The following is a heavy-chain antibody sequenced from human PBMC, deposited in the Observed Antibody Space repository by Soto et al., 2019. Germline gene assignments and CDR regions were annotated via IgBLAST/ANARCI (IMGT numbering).Heavy chain of an antibody. V-gene: IGHV4-39*01. CDR1: GGSISSSGYY. CDR3: ARREYGGNSPYGMDV. Sequence: QLQLQESGPGLVKPSETLSLTCTVSGGSISSSGYYWGWIRQPPGKGLEWIGSIYYTGSTYYNPSHKSRVTISVDTSKNQFSLRLSSVTAADTAVYYCARREYGGNSPYGMDVWGQGTTVTVSS. J-gene: IGHJ6*02. CDR2: IYYTGST. D-gene: IGHD2-21*02.